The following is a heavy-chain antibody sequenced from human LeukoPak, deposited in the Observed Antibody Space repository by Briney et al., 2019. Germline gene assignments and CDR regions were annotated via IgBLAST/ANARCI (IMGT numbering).Heavy chain of an antibody. CDR1: GYTFSSSY. V-gene: IGHV1-46*01. J-gene: IGHJ3*02. CDR3: ARHSGTYARAPFDI. D-gene: IGHD1-26*01. Sequence: ASVKVSCKASGYTFSSSYMHWVRQAPGQGLEWMGIINPSGGTTIYAQRFQGRVTMTRDTSTSTVYMELSSLRYEDTAVYYCARHSGTYARAPFDIWGQGTMVTVSS. CDR2: INPSGGTT.